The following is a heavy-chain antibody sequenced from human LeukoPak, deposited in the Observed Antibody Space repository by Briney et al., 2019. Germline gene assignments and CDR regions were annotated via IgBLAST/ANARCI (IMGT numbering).Heavy chain of an antibody. D-gene: IGHD6-13*01. CDR3: AYGYSSSWYIRPAFDY. J-gene: IGHJ4*02. V-gene: IGHV3-9*01. CDR1: GFTFDDYA. Sequence: GRSLRLSCAASGFTFDDYAIHWVRQGPGKGLEWVSGISWNSGFIGYADSVKGRFTISRDNAKNSLYLQMNSLRAEDTAVYYCAYGYSSSWYIRPAFDYWGQGTLVTVSS. CDR2: ISWNSGFI.